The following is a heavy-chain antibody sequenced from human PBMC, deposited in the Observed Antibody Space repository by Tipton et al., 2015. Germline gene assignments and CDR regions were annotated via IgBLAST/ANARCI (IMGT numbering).Heavy chain of an antibody. CDR3: ARLWLPYYGMDV. V-gene: IGHV4-59*12. J-gene: IGHJ6*02. CDR1: GGSISSYY. CDR2: IYYSGST. Sequence: TLSLTCTVSGGSISSYYWSWIRQPPGKGLEWIGYIYYSGSTDYNPSLKSRVTISVDTSKNELSLKLTPVTAADTAVYYCARLWLPYYGMDVWGQGTTVTVSS. D-gene: IGHD5-18*01.